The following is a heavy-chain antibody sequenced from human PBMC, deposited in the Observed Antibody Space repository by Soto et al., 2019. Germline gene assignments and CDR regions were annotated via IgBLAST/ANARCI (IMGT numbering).Heavy chain of an antibody. J-gene: IGHJ3*02. CDR3: ARDTYYYDSSGPPVDAFDI. CDR1: GGSISSGGYY. V-gene: IGHV4-31*03. Sequence: SETLSLTCTVSGGSISSGGYYWSWIRQHPGKGLEWIGYIYYSGSTSYNPSLKSRVTISVDTSTNQFSLKLSSVTAADTAVYYCARDTYYYDSSGPPVDAFDIWGQGTMVTVSS. CDR2: IYYSGST. D-gene: IGHD3-22*01.